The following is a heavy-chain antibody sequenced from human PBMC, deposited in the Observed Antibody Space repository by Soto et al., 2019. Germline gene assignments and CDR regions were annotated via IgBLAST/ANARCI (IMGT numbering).Heavy chain of an antibody. V-gene: IGHV3-48*02. CDR1: GFTFSSYS. D-gene: IGHD3-22*01. Sequence: EGQLVESGGGLVQPGGSLRLSCAASGFTFSSYSMNWVRQAPGKGLEWVSYISSSSSSIYYADSVKGRFTISRDNAKNSLYLQMNSLRDEDTAVYYCARDQASRGYYYDSSGSKGAFDIWGQGTMVTVSS. CDR3: ARDQASRGYYYDSSGSKGAFDI. CDR2: ISSSSSSI. J-gene: IGHJ3*02.